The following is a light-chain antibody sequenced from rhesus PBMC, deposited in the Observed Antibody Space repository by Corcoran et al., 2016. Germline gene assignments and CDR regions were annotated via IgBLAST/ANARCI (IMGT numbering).Light chain of an antibody. J-gene: IGKJ1*01. CDR1: QGISSW. CDR2: KAS. V-gene: IGKV1-22*01. Sequence: DIQMTQSPSSLSASVGDTVTITCRASQGISSWLAWYQQKPGKAPKLLIYKASSLQSGDPSRFRGSGSGTDFTLTIRSLQVEDFATYYWQQYRSRPWTFGQGTKVGIK. CDR3: QQYRSRPWT.